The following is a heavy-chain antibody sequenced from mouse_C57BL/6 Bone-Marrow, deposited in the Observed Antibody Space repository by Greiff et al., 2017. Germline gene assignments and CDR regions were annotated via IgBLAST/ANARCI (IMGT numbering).Heavy chain of an antibody. CDR2: IWSGGST. J-gene: IGHJ2*01. Sequence: VKLKQSGPGLVQPSQSLSITCTVSGFSLTSYGVHWVRQSPGTGLEWLGVIWSGGSTDYNAAFISRLSISKDNSKSQVFFKMNSLQADDTAIYYCARMMVTNDFDYWGQGTTLTVSS. V-gene: IGHV2-2*01. CDR1: GFSLTSYG. CDR3: ARMMVTNDFDY. D-gene: IGHD2-2*01.